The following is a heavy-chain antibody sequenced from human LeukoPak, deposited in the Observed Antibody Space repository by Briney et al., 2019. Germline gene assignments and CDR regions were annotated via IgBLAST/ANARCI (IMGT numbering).Heavy chain of an antibody. CDR1: GYIFTSYG. CDR2: ISAYNGNT. Sequence: ASVKVSCKASGYIFTSYGISWVRQAPGQGLEWMGWISAYNGNTNYAQKLQGRVTMTTDTSTSTAYMELRSLRSDDTAVYYCARARAYGDYEFYGYWGQGTLVTVSS. J-gene: IGHJ4*02. V-gene: IGHV1-18*01. CDR3: ARARAYGDYEFYGY. D-gene: IGHD4-17*01.